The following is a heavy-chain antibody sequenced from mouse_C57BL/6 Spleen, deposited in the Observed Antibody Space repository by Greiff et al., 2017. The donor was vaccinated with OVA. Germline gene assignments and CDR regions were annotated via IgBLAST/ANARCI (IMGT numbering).Heavy chain of an antibody. J-gene: IGHJ4*01. CDR2: INPSTGGT. D-gene: IGHD2-4*01. Sequence: VQLQQSGPELVKPGASVKISCKASGYSFTGYYMNWVKQSPEKSLEWIGDINPSTGGTTYNQKFKAKATLTVDKSSSTAYMQLNSLTSEDSAVYYCARRGDDDDAMDYWGKGTSVTVSS. CDR1: GYSFTGYY. V-gene: IGHV1-42*01. CDR3: ARRGDDDDAMDY.